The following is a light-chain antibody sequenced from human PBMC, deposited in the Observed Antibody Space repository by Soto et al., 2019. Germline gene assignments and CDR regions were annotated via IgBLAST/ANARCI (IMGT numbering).Light chain of an antibody. CDR3: QQYNNWPWT. CDR1: QSARSS. Sequence: EIVMTQSPATLSVSPGERATLSCRASQSARSSLAWYQQKPGQSPRLLIYGASTRATGIPARFSGSGSGTELTLTISSLQSEDFEVYYCQQYNNWPWTFGQGTKVDIK. V-gene: IGKV3-15*01. J-gene: IGKJ1*01. CDR2: GAS.